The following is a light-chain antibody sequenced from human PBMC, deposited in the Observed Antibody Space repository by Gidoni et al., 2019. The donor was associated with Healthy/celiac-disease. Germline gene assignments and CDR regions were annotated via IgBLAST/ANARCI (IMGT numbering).Light chain of an antibody. Sequence: DIQLTQSPSFLSASVGDRVTITCRASQGISSYLAWYQQKPGKAPKLLIYAASTLQSGVPSRFSGSGSGTEFTLTISSLQPEDFATYYCQQLNSPVTFXQXTKVEIK. CDR3: QQLNSPVT. V-gene: IGKV1-9*01. J-gene: IGKJ1*01. CDR2: AAS. CDR1: QGISSY.